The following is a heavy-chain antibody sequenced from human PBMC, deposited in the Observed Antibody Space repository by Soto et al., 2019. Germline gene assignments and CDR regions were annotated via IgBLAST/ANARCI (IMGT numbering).Heavy chain of an antibody. V-gene: IGHV4-59*08. CDR1: GGSISSYY. CDR3: ARQGFGPLHGLVDV. J-gene: IGHJ6*02. CDR2: VHPSWGS. Sequence: QVQLQESGPGLVKPSETLSLSCTVSGGSISSYYWSWFRQSPGKRMEWIGYVHPSWGSGYNPSLQSRVAIALDASESQFALKVTSVTAAVTAVYYCARQGFGPLHGLVDVWGQGTTVTVSS. D-gene: IGHD3-10*01.